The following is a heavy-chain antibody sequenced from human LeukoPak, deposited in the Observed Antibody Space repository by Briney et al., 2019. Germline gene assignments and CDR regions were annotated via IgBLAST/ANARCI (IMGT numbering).Heavy chain of an antibody. CDR2: ISLDGATT. J-gene: IGHJ6*04. CDR1: GFTFSSYA. D-gene: IGHD3-10*02. V-gene: IGHV3-23*01. CDR3: AELGITMIGGV. Sequence: GGSLRLSCAASGFTFSSYAMSWVRQAPGNGLEWVSGISLDGATTYYAGSVEGRFTISRDNAKNSLYLQMNSLRAEDTAVYYCAELGITMIGGVWGKGTTVTISS.